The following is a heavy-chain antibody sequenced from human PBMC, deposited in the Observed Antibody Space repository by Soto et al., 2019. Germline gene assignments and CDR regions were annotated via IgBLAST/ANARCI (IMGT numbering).Heavy chain of an antibody. V-gene: IGHV1-3*05. J-gene: IGHJ4*02. Sequence: QVQLVQSGAEEKKPGASVKVSCKASGYTFTRYAMHWVRQAPGQRLVWIGWIHAGNCNTKFSQKFQGRVTITRDTSASTAYMELSSMRSDDTAVYYCARSIVVVTALDYWGQGTLVTVSS. CDR3: ARSIVVVTALDY. CDR2: IHAGNCNT. CDR1: GYTFTRYA. D-gene: IGHD2-21*02.